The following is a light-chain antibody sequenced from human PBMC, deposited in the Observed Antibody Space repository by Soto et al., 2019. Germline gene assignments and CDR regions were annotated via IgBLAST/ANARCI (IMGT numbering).Light chain of an antibody. J-gene: IGKJ2*01. CDR2: WAS. V-gene: IGKV4-1*01. CDR1: QTVFHTSYNKDF. CDR3: QQYYSSVT. Sequence: DIVMTQSPDSLSVSLGKRATINCKSSQTVFHTSYNKDFLAWYQQKAGQPPKLLFYWASTRESGVPARFSGGGSGTDFSLTISSLQPEDAAVYYCQQYYSSVTFGQGTKVDIK.